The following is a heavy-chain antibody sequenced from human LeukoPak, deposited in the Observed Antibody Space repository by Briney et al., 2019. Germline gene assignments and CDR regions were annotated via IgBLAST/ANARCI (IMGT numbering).Heavy chain of an antibody. J-gene: IGHJ6*02. Sequence: PSETLSLTCTVSGGSMNDYYWTWIRQPPGRGLEWIGYMYYSGSTKYNPSLKSRVTISVDTSKNQFSLKLSSVTAADTAVYYCARGRLAVAGTSYYYYGMDVWGQGTTVTVSS. CDR2: MYYSGST. CDR1: GGSMNDYY. CDR3: ARGRLAVAGTSYYYYGMDV. V-gene: IGHV4-59*12. D-gene: IGHD6-19*01.